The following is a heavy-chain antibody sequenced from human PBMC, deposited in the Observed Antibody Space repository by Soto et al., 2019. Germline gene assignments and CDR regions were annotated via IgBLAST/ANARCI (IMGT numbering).Heavy chain of an antibody. CDR2: IDWDDDK. CDR1: GFSLSTSGMC. J-gene: IGHJ3*02. D-gene: IGHD4-17*01. V-gene: IGHV2-70*11. Sequence: SGPTLVNPTQTLTLTCTFSGFSLSTSGMCVSWIRQPPGKALEWLARIDWDDDKYYSTSLKTRLTISKDTSKNQVVLTVTNMDPVDTATYYCARTSRVTMGDAFDIWGQGTMVTVSS. CDR3: ARTSRVTMGDAFDI.